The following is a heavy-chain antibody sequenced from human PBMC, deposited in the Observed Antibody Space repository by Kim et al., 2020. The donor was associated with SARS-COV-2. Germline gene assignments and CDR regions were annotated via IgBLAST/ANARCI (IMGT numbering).Heavy chain of an antibody. V-gene: IGHV3-48*02. CDR2: ISSSSSTI. CDR1: GFTFSSYS. D-gene: IGHD3-16*01. CDR3: ARVWDDYVWWTQQTPIDYYYYGMDV. J-gene: IGHJ6*02. Sequence: GGSLRLSCAASGFTFSSYSMNWVRQAPGKGLEWVSYISSSSSTIYSADSVKGLFTISRDNDKNSLYLQMNSLRDEDTAVYYCARVWDDYVWWTQQTPIDYYYYGMDVWGQGTTVTVSS.